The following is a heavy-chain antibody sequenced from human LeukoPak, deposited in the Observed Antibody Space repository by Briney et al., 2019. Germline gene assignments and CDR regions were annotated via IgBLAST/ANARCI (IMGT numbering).Heavy chain of an antibody. CDR1: GYTLTELS. D-gene: IGHD3-16*02. CDR2: FDPEDGET. J-gene: IGHJ5*02. Sequence: ASVKVSCKVSGYTLTELSMHWVRQAPGKGLEWMGGFDPEDGETIYAQKFQGRVTMTEDTSTDTAYMELSSLRSEDTAVYYCATGMAKSMITFGGVIAPHWFDPWGQGTLVTVSS. V-gene: IGHV1-24*01. CDR3: ATGMAKSMITFGGVIAPHWFDP.